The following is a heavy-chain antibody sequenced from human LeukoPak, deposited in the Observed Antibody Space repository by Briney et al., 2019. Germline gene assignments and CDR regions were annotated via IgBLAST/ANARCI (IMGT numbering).Heavy chain of an antibody. D-gene: IGHD6-13*01. V-gene: IGHV1-18*01. J-gene: IGHJ3*02. Sequence: WASVKVSCKASGYSFVGYGITWVRQAPGQGLEWMGWFNPENGNTNYAQKVQGRVTMTADTSTSTSYMELRSLRSDDTAVYYCARGRHSSSWYSGRDAFDIWGQGTMVTVSS. CDR3: ARGRHSSSWYSGRDAFDI. CDR1: GYSFVGYG. CDR2: FNPENGNT.